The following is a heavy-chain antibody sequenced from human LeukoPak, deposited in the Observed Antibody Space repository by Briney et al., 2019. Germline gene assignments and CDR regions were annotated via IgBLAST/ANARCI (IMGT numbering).Heavy chain of an antibody. CDR3: ARKVPNDSSGYYYRGQFDP. J-gene: IGHJ5*02. D-gene: IGHD3-22*01. Sequence: PGGSLTLSCAASGFTFNSYGMHWVRQAPGKGLEWVAVISYDGNDKFYRDSVKGRFTISRDNSKNTLYLQMNSLRAEDTAVYYCARKVPNDSSGYYYRGQFDPWGQGTLITVS. CDR1: GFTFNSYG. CDR2: ISYDGNDK. V-gene: IGHV3-30*03.